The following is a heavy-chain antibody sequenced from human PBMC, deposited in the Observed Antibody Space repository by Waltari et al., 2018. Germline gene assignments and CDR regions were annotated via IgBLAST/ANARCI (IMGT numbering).Heavy chain of an antibody. V-gene: IGHV4-59*08. Sequence: QVQLQESGPGLVKPSETLSLTCTVSGRSVHGSFWTWIRLSPGKGLEYMGHIHDSGNPNYNPTLGSRVTISLDASKNQFSLHLSSVTAADTAVYYCARFIRLQLDWFDPWGRGTLVTVSP. J-gene: IGHJ5*02. CDR1: GRSVHGSF. D-gene: IGHD3-10*01. CDR3: ARFIRLQLDWFDP. CDR2: IHDSGNP.